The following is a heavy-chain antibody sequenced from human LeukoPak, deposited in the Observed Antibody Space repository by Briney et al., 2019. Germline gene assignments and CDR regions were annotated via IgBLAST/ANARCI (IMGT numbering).Heavy chain of an antibody. CDR2: ISPNGGST. CDR1: RCTFSTYA. CDR3: AREKVTTGFFDY. Sequence: GGSLRLSCASPRCTFSTYAMYWLRQAPVKGLEYVSAISPNGGSTFDANSVKGRFTVSRDNSKSTLYLHMGSLRADDMAVYYCAREKVTTGFFDYWGQGTLVTVSS. D-gene: IGHD4-17*01. J-gene: IGHJ4*02. V-gene: IGHV3-64*01.